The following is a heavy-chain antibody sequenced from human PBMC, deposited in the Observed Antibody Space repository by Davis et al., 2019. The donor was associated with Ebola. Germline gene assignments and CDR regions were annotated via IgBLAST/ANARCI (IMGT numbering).Heavy chain of an antibody. V-gene: IGHV3-33*08. CDR2: IWYDGSNK. J-gene: IGHJ4*02. CDR3: ARGGGYSSGWDDY. CDR1: GFTFSGYW. D-gene: IGHD6-19*01. Sequence: GESLKISCAASGFTFSGYWMHWVRQAPGKGLEWVAVIWYDGSNKYYADSVKGRFTISRDNSKNTLYLQMNSLRAEDTAVYYCARGGGYSSGWDDYWGQGTLVTVSS.